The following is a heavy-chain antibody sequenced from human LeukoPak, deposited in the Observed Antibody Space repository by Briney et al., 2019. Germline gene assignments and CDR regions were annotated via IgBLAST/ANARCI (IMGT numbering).Heavy chain of an antibody. CDR1: GYTFTSYD. Sequence: ASVKVSCKASGYTFTSYDINWVRQATGQGLEWMGWMNPNSGNTGYAQKFQGRVTMTRNTSISTAYMELSSLRSVDTAVYYCAVRGYSYGYYYYYYYMDVWGKGTTVTVSS. J-gene: IGHJ6*03. CDR3: AVRGYSYGYYYYYYYMDV. D-gene: IGHD5-18*01. V-gene: IGHV1-8*01. CDR2: MNPNSGNT.